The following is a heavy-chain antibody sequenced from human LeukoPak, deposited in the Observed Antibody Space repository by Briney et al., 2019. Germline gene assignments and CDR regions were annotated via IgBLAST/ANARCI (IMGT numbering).Heavy chain of an antibody. CDR3: ARGRGPAVLYFDY. Sequence: GGSLRLSCAASGFTFSSYGMHWVRQAPGKGLEWVAVIWYDGSNKYYADSVKGRFTISRDNSKNTLYLQMNSLRAEDTAVYYCARGRGPAVLYFDYWGQGTLVTVSS. CDR2: IWYDGSNK. J-gene: IGHJ4*02. CDR1: GFTFSSYG. V-gene: IGHV3-33*01. D-gene: IGHD3-10*01.